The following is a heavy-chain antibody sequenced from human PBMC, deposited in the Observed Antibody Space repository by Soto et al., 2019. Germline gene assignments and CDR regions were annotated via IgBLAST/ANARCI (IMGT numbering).Heavy chain of an antibody. CDR2: ISWDGGST. V-gene: IGHV3-43*01. D-gene: IGHD2-2*01. CDR3: AKDLYCSSTSCYLPEDYYYYYYGMDV. J-gene: IGHJ6*02. CDR1: GFTFDDYT. Sequence: GGSLRLACAASGFTFDDYTMHWVRQAPGKGLEWVSLISWDGGSTYYADSVKGRFTISRDNSKNSLYLQMNSLRTEDTALYYCAKDLYCSSTSCYLPEDYYYYYYGMDVWAQRTTVTVSS.